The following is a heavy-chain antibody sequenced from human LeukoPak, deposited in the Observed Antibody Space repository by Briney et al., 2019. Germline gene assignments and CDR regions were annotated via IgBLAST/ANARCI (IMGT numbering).Heavy chain of an antibody. CDR1: GFTFSSYS. D-gene: IGHD3-3*01. Sequence: GGSLRLSCVASGFTFSSYSMNWVRQAPGKGLEWVAFIRYDGSSKHYADSVKGRFTISRDNSKNTLYLQMNSLRPEDTALYYCAKDRSEFWSGYYDAFDMWGQGTMVTVSS. CDR3: AKDRSEFWSGYYDAFDM. V-gene: IGHV3-30*02. J-gene: IGHJ3*02. CDR2: IRYDGSSK.